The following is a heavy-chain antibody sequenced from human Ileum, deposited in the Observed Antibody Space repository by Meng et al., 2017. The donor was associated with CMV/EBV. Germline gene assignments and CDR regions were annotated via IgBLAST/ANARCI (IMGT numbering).Heavy chain of an antibody. D-gene: IGHD3-10*01. CDR3: VKYSYGSESPAVS. CDR1: GFTFSTYW. J-gene: IGHJ4*02. V-gene: IGHV3-74*01. Sequence: VRLGEVGGGFIPPGGSLSIACVGSGFTFSTYWMQGVRQVPGKGLQWVSRISGDGTGRSYVDSVKGRFTISRDNGKNTLYLQMSSLGPEDMAIYYCVKYSYGSESPAVSWGQGILVTVSS. CDR2: ISGDGTGR.